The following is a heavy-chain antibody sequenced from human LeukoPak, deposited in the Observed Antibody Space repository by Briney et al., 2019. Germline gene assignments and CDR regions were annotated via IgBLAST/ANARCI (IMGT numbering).Heavy chain of an antibody. CDR2: INHSGST. CDR1: GGSFSGYY. Sequence: PSETLSLTCAVYGGSFSGYYWSWIRQPPGKGLEWIGEINHSGSTNYNPSLKSRVTISVDTSKNQFSLKLSSVTAADTAVYHCARVAITMVRGVTYNWFDPWGQGTLVTVSS. J-gene: IGHJ5*02. D-gene: IGHD3-10*01. CDR3: ARVAITMVRGVTYNWFDP. V-gene: IGHV4-34*01.